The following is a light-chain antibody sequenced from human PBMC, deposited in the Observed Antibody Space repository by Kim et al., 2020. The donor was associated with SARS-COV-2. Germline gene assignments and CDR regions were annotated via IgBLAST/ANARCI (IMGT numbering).Light chain of an antibody. Sequence: VNLTCTPSSGNSSYAIAWQQQQPEKGPRYLMKLNSDGSHSKGDGIPARFSGSSSGAERYLTISSLQSEDEADYYCQTWGTGIQGVFGGGTQLTVL. J-gene: IGLJ3*02. CDR3: QTWGTGIQGV. V-gene: IGLV4-69*01. CDR2: LNSDGSH. CDR1: SGNSSYA.